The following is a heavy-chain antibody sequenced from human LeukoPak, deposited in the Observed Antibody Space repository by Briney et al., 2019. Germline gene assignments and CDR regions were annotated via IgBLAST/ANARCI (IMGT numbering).Heavy chain of an antibody. CDR3: ARDSYGSSGYYYVSDY. CDR1: GFTFSTYS. V-gene: IGHV3-48*02. D-gene: IGHD3-22*01. CDR2: ISYSSSAI. Sequence: PGGSLRLSCAASGFTFSTYSMNWVRQAPGKGLERVSYISYSSSAIYYADSVKGRFTISRDNAKNSLYLRMNSLRDEDTAVYYCARDSYGSSGYYYVSDYWGQGTLVTVSS. J-gene: IGHJ4*02.